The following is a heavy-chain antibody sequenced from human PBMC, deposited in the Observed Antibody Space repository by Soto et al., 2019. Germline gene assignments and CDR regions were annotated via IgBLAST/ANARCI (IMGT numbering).Heavy chain of an antibody. V-gene: IGHV1-69*13. CDR1: GGTFISYA. CDR2: IIPIFGTA. Sequence: ASVKVSCKASGGTFISYAISWVRQAPGQGLEWMGGIIPIFGTANYAQKFQGRATITADESTDTGYMELSSLRSEDTAVYYCARGAGGKVWSGYLNKNYYYYYGMDVWGQGTTVTVSS. CDR3: ARGAGGKVWSGYLNKNYYYYYGMDV. D-gene: IGHD3-3*01. J-gene: IGHJ6*02.